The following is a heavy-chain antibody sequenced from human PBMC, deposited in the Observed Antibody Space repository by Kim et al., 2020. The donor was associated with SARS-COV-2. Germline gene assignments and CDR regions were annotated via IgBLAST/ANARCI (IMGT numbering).Heavy chain of an antibody. CDR1: GFSFTDYS. J-gene: IGHJ2*01. CDR2: ISSSGSSK. V-gene: IGHV3-21*06. Sequence: GGSLRLSCEGTGFSFTDYSMNWVRQAPGKGLEWVAYISSSGSSKFYSDSVKGRFTVSKDGARNSLYLQMDNMRPDDTAVYHCARDQGNKILTRWFFDLWGRGTRVSVSS. CDR3: ARDQGNKILTRWFFDL. D-gene: IGHD3-9*01.